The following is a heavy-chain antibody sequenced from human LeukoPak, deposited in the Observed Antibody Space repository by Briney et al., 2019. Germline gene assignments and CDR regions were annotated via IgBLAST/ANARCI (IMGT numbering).Heavy chain of an antibody. CDR3: ARWISGSGSSTHRFDP. CDR1: GFTLSDYY. CDR2: ISSGGSTI. V-gene: IGHV3-11*01. D-gene: IGHD3-10*01. J-gene: IGHJ5*02. Sequence: PGGSLRLSCAASGFTLSDYYMKWIRQAPGKGLEWVSYISSGGSTIYYADSVKGRFTISRDNTKNSLFLQMNSLRAEDTAVYYCARWISGSGSSTHRFDPWGQGTLVTVSS.